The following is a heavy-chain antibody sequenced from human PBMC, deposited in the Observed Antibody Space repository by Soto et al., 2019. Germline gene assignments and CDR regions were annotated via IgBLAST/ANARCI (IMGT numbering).Heavy chain of an antibody. CDR1: GGTFSSYA. V-gene: IGHV1-69*06. CDR2: IIPIFGTA. CDR3: AGAYIVVVPAASMDV. J-gene: IGHJ6*02. D-gene: IGHD2-2*01. Sequence: KVSCKASGGTFSSYAISWVRQAPGQGLEWMGGIIPIFGTANYAQKFQGRVTITADKSTSTAYMELSSLRSEDTAVYYCAGAYIVVVPAASMDVWGQGTTVTVSS.